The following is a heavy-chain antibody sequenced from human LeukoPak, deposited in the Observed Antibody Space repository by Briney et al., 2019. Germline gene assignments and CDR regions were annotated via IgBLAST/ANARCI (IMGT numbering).Heavy chain of an antibody. D-gene: IGHD3-3*01. CDR1: GLTFSSYW. J-gene: IGHJ4*02. CDR2: VNQFGSEK. Sequence: GGSLRLSCAASGLTFSSYWMSWVRQAPGKGLEWVANVNQFGSEKYYVDSVKGRFTISRDNAKTSLYLQMNSLRADDTAVYYCASSYYGFWYWGQGTLVTVSS. V-gene: IGHV3-7*01. CDR3: ASSYYGFWY.